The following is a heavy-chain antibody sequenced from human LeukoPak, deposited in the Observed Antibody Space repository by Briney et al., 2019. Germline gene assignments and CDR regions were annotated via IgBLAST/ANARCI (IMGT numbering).Heavy chain of an antibody. J-gene: IGHJ4*02. Sequence: GGSLRLSCAASGFTSSTYWMSWVRQAPGKGLEWVASIKQDGSETYYVDSVKGRFTLSRDTAKNSLYLQMNSLRAEDTAVYYCARESGSYLFPFDYWGQGTLVTVSS. CDR2: IKQDGSET. V-gene: IGHV3-7*01. D-gene: IGHD1-26*01. CDR3: ARESGSYLFPFDY. CDR1: GFTSSTYW.